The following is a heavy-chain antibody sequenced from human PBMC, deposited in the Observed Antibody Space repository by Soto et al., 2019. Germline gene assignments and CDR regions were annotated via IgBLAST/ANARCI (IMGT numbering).Heavy chain of an antibody. CDR3: ARSSGGNFGIIIEGTNWFAP. J-gene: IGHJ5*02. D-gene: IGHD1-26*01. CDR1: REAFTRYY. Sequence: SAKVSWKAPREAFTRYYINWVREAPGQGLEWMGVINPHGGSTAYAQKFKGRVTLTRDTSASTVYMEVSSLTSEDTAMYYCARSSGGNFGIIIEGTNWFAPWGQGTLDTVSS. V-gene: IGHV1-46*01. CDR2: INPHGGST.